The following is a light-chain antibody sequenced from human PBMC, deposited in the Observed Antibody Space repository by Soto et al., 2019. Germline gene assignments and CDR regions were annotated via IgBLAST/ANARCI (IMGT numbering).Light chain of an antibody. CDR3: QVWDNSGDGHVV. CDR1: NIGIKS. J-gene: IGLJ2*01. V-gene: IGLV3-21*02. Sequence: SYELTQPPSVSVAPGQTAKITCGGHNIGIKSVHWYQQRPGQAPVLVVYADSDRPSGIPERFSGSNSGNTATLTISRVEAGDEADYYCQVWDNSGDGHVVFGGGTKLTVL. CDR2: ADS.